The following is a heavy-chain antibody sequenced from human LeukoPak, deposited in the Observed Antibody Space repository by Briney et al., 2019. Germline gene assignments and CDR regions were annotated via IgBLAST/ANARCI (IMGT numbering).Heavy chain of an antibody. V-gene: IGHV4-30-2*03. CDR3: ARHSGPLYSGYSPSYFDY. Sequence: SQTLSLTCAVSGGSISSGGYSWSWIRQPSGKGLEWIGYIYHSGSTYYNPSLKSRVTISVDTSKNQFSLKLSSVTAADTAVYYCARHSGPLYSGYSPSYFDYWGQGTLVTVSS. CDR2: IYHSGST. J-gene: IGHJ4*02. CDR1: GGSISSGGYS. D-gene: IGHD5-12*01.